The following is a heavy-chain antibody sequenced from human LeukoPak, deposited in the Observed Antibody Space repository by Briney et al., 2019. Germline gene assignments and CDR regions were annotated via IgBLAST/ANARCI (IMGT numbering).Heavy chain of an antibody. CDR2: IYYSGST. V-gene: IGHV4-39*02. Sequence: SETLSLTCTVSGGSIGSSSYYWGWIRQPPGKGLEWIGSIYYSGSTYYNPSLKSRVTISVDTSKNQFSLKLSSVTAADTAVYYCARETWIQLWLLDYWGQGTLVTVSS. J-gene: IGHJ4*02. CDR1: GGSIGSSSYY. CDR3: ARETWIQLWLLDY. D-gene: IGHD5-18*01.